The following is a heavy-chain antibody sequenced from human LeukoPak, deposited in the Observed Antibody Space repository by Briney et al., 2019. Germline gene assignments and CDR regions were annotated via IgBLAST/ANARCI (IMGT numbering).Heavy chain of an antibody. CDR1: GFTFSSSP. D-gene: IGHD2-21*01. J-gene: IGHJ4*02. CDR2: IYYSGST. V-gene: IGHV4-59*12. Sequence: PGGSLRLSCAASGFTFSSSPMSWIRQPPGKGLEYIGYIYYSGSTNYNPSLKSRVTISVDTSKNQFSLKLSSVTAADTAVYYCARGSLFVDYWGQGTLVTVSS. CDR3: ARGSLFVDY.